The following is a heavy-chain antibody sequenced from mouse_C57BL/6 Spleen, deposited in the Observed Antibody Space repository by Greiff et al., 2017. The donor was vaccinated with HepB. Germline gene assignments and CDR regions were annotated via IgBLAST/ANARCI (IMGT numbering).Heavy chain of an antibody. Sequence: VMLVESGPGLVAPSQSLSITCTVSGFSLTSYAISWVRQPPGKGLEWLGVIWTGGGTNYNSALKSRLSISKDNSKSQVFLKMNSLQTDDTARYYCARNRIYYDYDVPLYAMDYWGQGTSVTVSS. J-gene: IGHJ4*01. CDR3: ARNRIYYDYDVPLYAMDY. D-gene: IGHD2-4*01. V-gene: IGHV2-9-1*01. CDR1: GFSLTSYA. CDR2: IWTGGGT.